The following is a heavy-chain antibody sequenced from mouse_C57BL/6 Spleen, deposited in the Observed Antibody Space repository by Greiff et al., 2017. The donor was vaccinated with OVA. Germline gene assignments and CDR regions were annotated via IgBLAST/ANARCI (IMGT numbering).Heavy chain of an antibody. CDR2: INPSNGGT. CDR1: GYTFTSYW. D-gene: IGHD1-1*01. V-gene: IGHV1-53*01. Sequence: QFQLQQPGTELVKPGASVKLSCKASGYTFTSYWMHWVKQRPGQGLEWIGNINPSNGGTNYNEKFKSKATLTGDKSSSTAYMQLSSLTSEDSAVYYCARSGGSSSIYYFDYWGQGTTLTVSS. J-gene: IGHJ2*01. CDR3: ARSGGSSSIYYFDY.